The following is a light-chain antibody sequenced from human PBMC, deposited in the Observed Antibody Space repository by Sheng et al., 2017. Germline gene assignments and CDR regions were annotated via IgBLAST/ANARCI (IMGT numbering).Light chain of an antibody. CDR2: QAS. CDR1: QSIGKW. V-gene: IGKV1-5*03. CDR3: QQYADFWT. J-gene: IGKJ1*01. Sequence: DIQMTQSPSTLSASVGDSVTITCRASQSIGKWLAWYQQKPGAAPKLLIYQASRLEGGVPSRFSGSGSATEFTLTIYSLQPDDFATYYCQQYADFWTFGQGTKVQI.